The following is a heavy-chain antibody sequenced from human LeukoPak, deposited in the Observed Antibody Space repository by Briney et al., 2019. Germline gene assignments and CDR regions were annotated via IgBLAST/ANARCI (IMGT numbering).Heavy chain of an antibody. V-gene: IGHV3-30*04. CDR2: ISSDGSRQ. CDR3: ARGSGYFDH. CDR1: GFTFKNFA. D-gene: IGHD3-3*01. J-gene: IGHJ4*02. Sequence: GGSLRLSCAASGFTFKNFAMHWVRQAPGKGLAWVTLISSDGSRQNYADSVTGRFTISRDNSRNTLSLQMNSLRPEDTAVYYCARGSGYFDHWGQGTLVTVSS.